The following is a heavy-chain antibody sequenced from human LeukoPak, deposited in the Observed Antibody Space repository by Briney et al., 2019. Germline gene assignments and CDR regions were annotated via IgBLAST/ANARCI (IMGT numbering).Heavy chain of an antibody. CDR3: AKTDGYNSGAFDI. V-gene: IGHV3-9*03. J-gene: IGHJ3*02. CDR2: ISWNSGSI. Sequence: QAGGSLRLSCAASGFTFDDYAMHWVRQAPGKGLEWVSGISWNSGSIGYADSVKGRFTISRDNAKNSLNLQMNSLRAEDMALYYCAKTDGYNSGAFDIWGQGTMVTVSS. D-gene: IGHD5-24*01. CDR1: GFTFDDYA.